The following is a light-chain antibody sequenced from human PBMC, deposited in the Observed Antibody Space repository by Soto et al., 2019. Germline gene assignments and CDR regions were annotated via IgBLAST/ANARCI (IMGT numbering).Light chain of an antibody. V-gene: IGKV3-11*01. Sequence: EIVLTQSPATLSLSPGERATLSCRASQSISSSLAWYQQKPGQAPRLLIYDASNKATGIPARFTGSGSGTDFTLTICSLEPEDFAVYYCQQRSSWPPTFGQGTRLEIK. CDR1: QSISSS. J-gene: IGKJ5*01. CDR2: DAS. CDR3: QQRSSWPPT.